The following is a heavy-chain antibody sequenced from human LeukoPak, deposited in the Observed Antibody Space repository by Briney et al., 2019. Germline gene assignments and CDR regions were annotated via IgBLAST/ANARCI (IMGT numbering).Heavy chain of an antibody. J-gene: IGHJ6*03. V-gene: IGHV3-21*01. CDR1: GFTFSSYS. CDR2: ISSSSSYI. CDR3: ARGNFYYYMDV. Sequence: GGSLRLSCAASGFTFSSYSMNWVRRAPGKGLEWVSSISSSSSYICYADSVKGRFTISRDNAKNSLYLQMNSLRAEDTAVYSCARGNFYYYMDVWGKGTTVTVSS.